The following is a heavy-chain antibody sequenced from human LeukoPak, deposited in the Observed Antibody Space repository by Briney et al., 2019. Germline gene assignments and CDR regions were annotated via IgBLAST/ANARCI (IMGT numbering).Heavy chain of an antibody. CDR2: IILIFGTA. J-gene: IGHJ6*02. V-gene: IGHV1-69*13. CDR1: GGTFSSYA. CDR3: ALSRGYCSGGSCLNYYGMDV. D-gene: IGHD2-15*01. Sequence: ASVKVSCKASGGTFSSYAISWVRQAPGQGLEWVGGIILIFGTANYAQKFQGRVTITADESTSTAYMELSSLRSEDTAVYYCALSRGYCSGGSCLNYYGMDVWGQGTTVTVSS.